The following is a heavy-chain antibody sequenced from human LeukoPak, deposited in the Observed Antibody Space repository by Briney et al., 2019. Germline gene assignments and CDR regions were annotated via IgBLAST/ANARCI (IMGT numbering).Heavy chain of an antibody. J-gene: IGHJ3*02. CDR2: ITRNGGAR. CDR1: GFSFSEYA. V-gene: IGHV3-64*01. CDR3: ARETVVDSSTSRDIKIKHEAFDI. D-gene: IGHD4-23*01. Sequence: GGSLRLSCVGSGFSFSEYAMYWVRHAPGKGLEYVSTITRNGGARDYGNPVAGRFTVSRDNSKSTLYLQMGSLRIEDTAVYYCARETVVDSSTSRDIKIKHEAFDIWGRGTVVTVSS.